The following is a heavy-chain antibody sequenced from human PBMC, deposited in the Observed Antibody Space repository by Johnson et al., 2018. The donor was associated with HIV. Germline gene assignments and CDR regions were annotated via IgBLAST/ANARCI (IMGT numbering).Heavy chain of an antibody. CDR3: ATLFRGYSYGGDDFDI. D-gene: IGHD5-18*01. CDR1: GITFSNYW. Sequence: QVQLVESGGGLVQPGGSLRLSCAASGITFSNYWMGWVRQAPGKGLEWVAVIWYDGSNKYYADSVKGRFTISRDNSKNKRYLQMNSLRAEDTALYYCATLFRGYSYGGDDFDIWGQGTMVTVSS. CDR2: IWYDGSNK. V-gene: IGHV3-33*08. J-gene: IGHJ3*02.